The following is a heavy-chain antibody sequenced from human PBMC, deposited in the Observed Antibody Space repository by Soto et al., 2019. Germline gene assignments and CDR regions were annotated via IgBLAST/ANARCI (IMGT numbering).Heavy chain of an antibody. CDR3: ASTRGYSYGLDY. Sequence: QVQLVQSGAEVKKTGASVKVSCKASGYTFTSYDINWVRQATGQGREWMGWMNHNSGNTGYAQKLKGRDTMTRNTSISTAYMYLSSLRSEDTAVYYCASTRGYSYGLDYWGQGTLVTVSS. J-gene: IGHJ4*02. V-gene: IGHV1-8*01. CDR2: MNHNSGNT. CDR1: GYTFTSYD. D-gene: IGHD5-18*01.